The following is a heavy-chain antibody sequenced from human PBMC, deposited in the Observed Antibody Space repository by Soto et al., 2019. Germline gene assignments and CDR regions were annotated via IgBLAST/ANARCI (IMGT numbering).Heavy chain of an antibody. J-gene: IGHJ4*02. CDR2: IEGDGNEK. D-gene: IGHD1-1*01. CDR1: AFTFSSYC. Sequence: PVGSLRLSCAASAFTFSSYCMTWVRQAPGKGLEWVANIEGDGNEKNYVDSVKGRFTVSRDNAKRSLYLQMNSLRVEDTAVYYCVRGLYTGSPHFFYWGQGTLVNVS. CDR3: VRGLYTGSPHFFY. V-gene: IGHV3-7*05.